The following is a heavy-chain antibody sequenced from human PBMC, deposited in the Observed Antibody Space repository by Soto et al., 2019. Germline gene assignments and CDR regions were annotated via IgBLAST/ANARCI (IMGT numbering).Heavy chain of an antibody. J-gene: IGHJ6*02. D-gene: IGHD2-15*01. CDR3: ARERLGYCSGGSCYSGMDV. CDR2: ISVYYGNT. V-gene: IGHV1-18*04. Sequence: KVSCKASNYTFTSYGISWVRQAPGQGLEWMGWISVYYGNTNYAQKFQGRVTITADKSTSTAYMELSSLRSEDTAVYYCARERLGYCSGGSCYSGMDVWGQGTTVTVSS. CDR1: NYTFTSYG.